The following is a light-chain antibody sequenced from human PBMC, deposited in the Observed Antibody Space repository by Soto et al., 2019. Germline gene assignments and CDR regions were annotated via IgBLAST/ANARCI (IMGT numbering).Light chain of an antibody. Sequence: EIVMTQSPATLSVSPGERATLSCRASQSISSNLAWYQQKPGQAPRLLMFRTSSRATGFPARFSGSGSGTEFNLTISSLQSEDFATYYCQQYQSFSLTFGGGTRVEVK. CDR2: RTS. CDR1: QSISSN. CDR3: QQYQSFSLT. J-gene: IGKJ4*01. V-gene: IGKV3-15*01.